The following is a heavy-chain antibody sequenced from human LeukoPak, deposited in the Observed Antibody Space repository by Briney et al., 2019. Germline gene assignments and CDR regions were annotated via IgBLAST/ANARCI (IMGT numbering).Heavy chain of an antibody. CDR3: ARRPIRGYYFDY. V-gene: IGHV4-34*01. CDR2: INHSGST. J-gene: IGHJ4*02. Sequence: SETLSLTCAVYGGSFSGYYWSWIRQPPGKGLEWIGEINHSGSTNYNPSLKSRVTISVDTSKNQFSLKLSSVTAADTAVYYCARRPIRGYYFDYWGQGIRVTVSS. D-gene: IGHD4-23*01. CDR1: GGSFSGYY.